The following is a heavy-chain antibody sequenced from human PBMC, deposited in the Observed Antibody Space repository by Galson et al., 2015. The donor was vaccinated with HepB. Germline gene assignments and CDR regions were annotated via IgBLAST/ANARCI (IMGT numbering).Heavy chain of an antibody. V-gene: IGHV3-7*01. D-gene: IGHD2-2*01. CDR3: VRFMGGDIKVVSAARGWIWFDP. CDR1: GFTFSSYW. J-gene: IGHJ5*02. Sequence: SLRLSCAASGFTFSSYWMSWVRQAPGKGLDWVASIKQDGSEKYYVDSMKGRFTISRDNAKNSLSLQINSLRAEDTAMYYCVRFMGGDIKVVSAARGWIWFDPWGQGTLVTVSS. CDR2: IKQDGSEK.